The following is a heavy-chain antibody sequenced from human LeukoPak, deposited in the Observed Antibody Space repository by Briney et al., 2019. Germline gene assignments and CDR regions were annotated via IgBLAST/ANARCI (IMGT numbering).Heavy chain of an antibody. Sequence: GGSLRLSCAASGFTFSSYSMNWVRQAPGKGLEWVSSISSSSSYIYYADSVKGRFTISRDNAKNSLYLQMNSLRAEDTAVYYCARIGSYSSSFDAFDIWGQGTMVTVSS. J-gene: IGHJ3*02. D-gene: IGHD6-13*01. CDR2: ISSSSSYI. CDR1: GFTFSSYS. V-gene: IGHV3-21*01. CDR3: ARIGSYSSSFDAFDI.